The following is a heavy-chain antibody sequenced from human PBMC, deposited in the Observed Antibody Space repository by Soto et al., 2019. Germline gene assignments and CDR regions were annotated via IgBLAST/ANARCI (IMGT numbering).Heavy chain of an antibody. CDR1: GFSFSSYA. J-gene: IGHJ6*02. CDR3: ARDMTVRSTYYYYIMDV. Sequence: PGGSLRLSCAASGFSFSSYAMYWVRQAPGQGLEWVALISYDGSNKYLADSVEGRFTISRDNSKNTLYLQVNSLRAEDTAVYYCARDMTVRSTYYYYIMDVWGQGTTVTVSS. CDR2: ISYDGSNK. D-gene: IGHD1-26*01. V-gene: IGHV3-30-3*01.